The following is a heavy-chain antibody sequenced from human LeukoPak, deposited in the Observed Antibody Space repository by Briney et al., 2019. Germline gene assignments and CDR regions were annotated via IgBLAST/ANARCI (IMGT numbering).Heavy chain of an antibody. J-gene: IGHJ6*02. D-gene: IGHD1-7*01. Sequence: SETLSLTCTVSGGSLSSYYWSWIRQPPGKGLEWIGYIYYSGSTNYNPSLTSRVTISVDTSKNQFSLKLSSVTAADTAVYYCARDNWNYGSSMDVWGQGTTVTVSS. V-gene: IGHV4-59*01. CDR3: ARDNWNYGSSMDV. CDR2: IYYSGST. CDR1: GGSLSSYY.